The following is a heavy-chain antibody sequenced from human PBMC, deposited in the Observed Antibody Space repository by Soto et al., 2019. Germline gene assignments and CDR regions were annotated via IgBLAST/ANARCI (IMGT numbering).Heavy chain of an antibody. CDR3: ARGRVDILTGLYYFDY. J-gene: IGHJ4*02. CDR1: GYTFTGYY. D-gene: IGHD3-9*01. CDR2: INPNSGGT. Sequence: QVPLVQSGAEVKKPGASVKVSCKASGYTFTGYYMHWVRQAPGQGLEWMGWINPNSGGTNYAQKFQGWVTMTRDTSISTAYMELSRLRSDDTAVYYCARGRVDILTGLYYFDYWGQGTLVTVSS. V-gene: IGHV1-2*04.